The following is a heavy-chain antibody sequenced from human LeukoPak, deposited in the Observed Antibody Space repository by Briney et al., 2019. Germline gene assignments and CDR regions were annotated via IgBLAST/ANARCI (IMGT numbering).Heavy chain of an antibody. Sequence: GGSLRLSCAASGFTFSSYTMNWVRQAPGKGLEWVSYISSTSNTIYYADSVKGRFTISRDNAKNSLYLQMNSLRAEDTAVYYCARRGTAWTFDYWGQGTLVTVSS. J-gene: IGHJ4*02. CDR2: ISSTSNTI. D-gene: IGHD2-21*02. CDR1: GFTFSSYT. V-gene: IGHV3-48*01. CDR3: ARRGTAWTFDY.